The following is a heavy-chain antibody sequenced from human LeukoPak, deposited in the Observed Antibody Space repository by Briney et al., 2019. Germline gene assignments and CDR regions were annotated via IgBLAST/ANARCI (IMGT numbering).Heavy chain of an antibody. CDR1: GCTFSSTY. V-gene: IGHV3-53*01. Sequence: GGALRLSCGACGCTFSSTYRSWVGQTRGRGVEGVAVIYRDGKVYYIDSVKGRFTISRDTSKNTVYLQMNSLRVEDTAVYFCAGRHCSDGGCYFAGADPFDYWGQGTLVTVSS. CDR3: AGRHCSDGGCYFAGADPFDY. J-gene: IGHJ4*02. CDR2: IYRDGKV. D-gene: IGHD2-15*01.